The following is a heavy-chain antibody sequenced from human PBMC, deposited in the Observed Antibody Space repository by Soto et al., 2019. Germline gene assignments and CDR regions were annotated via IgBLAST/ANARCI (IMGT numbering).Heavy chain of an antibody. Sequence: GGSLRLSCAASGFTFSSYEMNWVRQAPGKGLEWVSYISSSGSTIYYADSVKGRFTISRDNAKNSLYLQMNSLRAEDTAVYYCARALGYCSGGSCYLVYWGQGTLVTVSS. CDR1: GFTFSSYE. CDR2: ISSSGSTI. CDR3: ARALGYCSGGSCYLVY. V-gene: IGHV3-48*03. J-gene: IGHJ4*02. D-gene: IGHD2-15*01.